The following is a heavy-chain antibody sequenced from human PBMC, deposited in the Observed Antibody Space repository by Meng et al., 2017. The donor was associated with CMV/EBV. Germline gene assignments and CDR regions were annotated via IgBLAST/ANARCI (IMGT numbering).Heavy chain of an antibody. CDR1: FAFTSYT. V-gene: IGHV3-23*03. J-gene: IGHJ4*02. CDR3: AKSAPQMVRGVLPAFDY. CDR2: FYSGGSST. Sequence: FAFTSYTSSWVRRSPGQGLEWVSVFYSGGSSTYYADSVKGRFTISRDNSKNTLYLQMNSLRAEDTAVYYCAKSAPQMVRGVLPAFDYWGQGTLVTVSS. D-gene: IGHD3-10*01.